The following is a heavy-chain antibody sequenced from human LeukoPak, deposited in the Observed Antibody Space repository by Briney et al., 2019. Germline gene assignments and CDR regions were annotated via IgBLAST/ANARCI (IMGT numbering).Heavy chain of an antibody. CDR2: IRSSGSTI. Sequence: GGSLRLSCSASGFTFSSYEMNWVPQAPGKGLERVSYIRSSGSTIYYADSVKGRFTISRDNAKNSLYLQMNSLRGEDTAVYYCAELGITMIGGVWGKGTTVTISS. CDR1: GFTFSSYE. J-gene: IGHJ6*04. CDR3: AELGITMIGGV. V-gene: IGHV3-48*03. D-gene: IGHD3-10*02.